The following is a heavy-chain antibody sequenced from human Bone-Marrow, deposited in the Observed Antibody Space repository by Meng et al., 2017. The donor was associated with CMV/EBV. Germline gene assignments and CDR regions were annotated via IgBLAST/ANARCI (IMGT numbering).Heavy chain of an antibody. CDR2: IYYSGST. D-gene: IGHD1-14*01. Sequence: GSLRLSCAASEFTFEHYAMHWVRQTPGKGLEWIGYIYYSGSTNYNPSLKSRVTISVDTSKNQFSLKLSSVTAADTAVYYCARGRTRKGFDYWGQGTLVTVSS. CDR3: ARGRTRKGFDY. J-gene: IGHJ4*02. V-gene: IGHV4-59*12. CDR1: EFTFEHYA.